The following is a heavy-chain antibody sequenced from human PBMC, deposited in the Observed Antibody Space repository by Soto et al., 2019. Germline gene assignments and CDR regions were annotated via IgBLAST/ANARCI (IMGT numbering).Heavy chain of an antibody. D-gene: IGHD3-3*01. V-gene: IGHV2-5*02. CDR3: AHSSYYDFWSGYQPYYFDY. J-gene: IGHJ4*02. CDR1: GFQLATSGLG. CDR2: IYWDDDK. Sequence: ITLKEPGPTLVKPTQTLTLTCPFSGFQLATSGLGLGWLLQPPGKPLECLEVIYWDDDKRYSPSLKSRLTITKDTSKNQVVLTMTNMDPVDTATYYCAHSSYYDFWSGYQPYYFDYWGQGTLVTVSS.